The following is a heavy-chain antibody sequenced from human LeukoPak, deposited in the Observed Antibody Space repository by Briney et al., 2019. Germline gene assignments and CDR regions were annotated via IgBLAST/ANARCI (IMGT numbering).Heavy chain of an antibody. CDR2: IYYSGST. Sequence: SETLSLTCTVSGGSISSYYWSWIRQPPGKGLEWIGYIYYSGSTNYNPSLKSRVTISVDTSKNQFSLKLSSVTAADTAVYYCARQGYSYGPFDYWGQGTLVTVSS. V-gene: IGHV4-59*08. CDR1: GGSISSYY. CDR3: ARQGYSYGPFDY. J-gene: IGHJ4*02. D-gene: IGHD5-18*01.